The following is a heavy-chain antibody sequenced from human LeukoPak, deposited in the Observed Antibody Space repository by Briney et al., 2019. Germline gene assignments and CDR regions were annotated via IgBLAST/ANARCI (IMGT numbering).Heavy chain of an antibody. Sequence: GGSLRLSCAVSLLALSALEVTSGAQAPGKGLEWVSYIGGGGYTIYYADSVKGRFTISRDHAKNSLYLQMNSLRAEDTAVYYCAGIGDNSDYYYWGQGTLVTVSS. V-gene: IGHV3-11*01. CDR3: AGIGDNSDYYY. CDR1: LLALSALE. CDR2: IGGGGYTI. D-gene: IGHD1-26*01. J-gene: IGHJ4*02.